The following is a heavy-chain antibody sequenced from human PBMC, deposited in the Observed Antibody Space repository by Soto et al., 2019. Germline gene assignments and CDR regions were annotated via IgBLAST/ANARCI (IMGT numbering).Heavy chain of an antibody. CDR1: GFTFISYS. Sequence: GGSLRLSCVASGFTFISYSMSWVRQAPGKGLEWVSGFRAGGDDGTTYYADSVKGRFTISRDNSKNTLFLQMNSLRAEDTAIYYCAKKVNSGSGSQYFDYFGQGTLVTVSS. V-gene: IGHV3-23*01. CDR3: AKKVNSGSGSQYFDY. CDR2: FRAGGDDGTT. J-gene: IGHJ4*02. D-gene: IGHD3-10*01.